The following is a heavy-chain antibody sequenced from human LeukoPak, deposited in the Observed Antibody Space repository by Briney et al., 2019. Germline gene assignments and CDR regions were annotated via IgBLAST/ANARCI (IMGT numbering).Heavy chain of an antibody. V-gene: IGHV3-74*01. CDR3: VGTIASRGSEY. CDR1: GFTFTNYW. Sequence: GKSLRLSCAASGFTFTNYWMHWVRQAPGMGLVWVSRLPPDELGIIYADSVKGRFTVSRDNAKNTVYLQMNNLRVDDTAMYYCVGTIASRGSEYWGQGALVTVSS. J-gene: IGHJ4*02. CDR2: LPPDELGI. D-gene: IGHD6-6*01.